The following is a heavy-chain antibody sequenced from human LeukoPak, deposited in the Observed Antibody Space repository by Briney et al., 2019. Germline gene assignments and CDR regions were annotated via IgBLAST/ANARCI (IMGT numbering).Heavy chain of an antibody. V-gene: IGHV1-69*01. D-gene: IGHD5-18*01. CDR2: IIPIFGTA. J-gene: IGHJ2*01. Sequence: SVKVSCKASGGTFGSYVISWARQAPGQGLEWMGGIIPIFGTAHYAQKFQGRLTITADESTSTVYMEMSSLRSEDTAMYYCAKEGDTALVTGYFDLWGRGTLVTASA. CDR1: GGTFGSYV. CDR3: AKEGDTALVTGYFDL.